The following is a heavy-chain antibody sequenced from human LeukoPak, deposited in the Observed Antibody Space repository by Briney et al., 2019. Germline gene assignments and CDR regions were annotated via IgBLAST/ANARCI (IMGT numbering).Heavy chain of an antibody. J-gene: IGHJ4*02. CDR3: ARLYCSGGSCYKNNGDY. V-gene: IGHV3-30*04. CDR2: ISYDGSNK. D-gene: IGHD2-15*01. CDR1: GFTFSSYA. Sequence: AGGSLRLPCAASGFTFSSYAMHWVGQAPGKGLEWVAVISYDGSNKYYADSVKGRFTISRDNAKNSLYLQMNSLRAEDTAVYYCARLYCSGGSCYKNNGDYWGQGTLVTVSS.